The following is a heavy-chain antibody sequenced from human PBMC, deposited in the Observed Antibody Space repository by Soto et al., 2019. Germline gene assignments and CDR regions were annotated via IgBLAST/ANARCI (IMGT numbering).Heavy chain of an antibody. CDR3: ARPRIRRYCSSTSCYGLNWFDP. D-gene: IGHD2-2*01. V-gene: IGHV1-2*02. CDR1: GYTFTGYY. J-gene: IGHJ5*02. Sequence: ASVKVSCKASGYTFTGYYMHWVRQAPGQGLEWMGWINPNSGGTNYAQKFQGRVTMTRDTSISTAYMELSRLRSDDTAVYYCARPRIRRYCSSTSCYGLNWFDPWGQGTLVTVSS. CDR2: INPNSGGT.